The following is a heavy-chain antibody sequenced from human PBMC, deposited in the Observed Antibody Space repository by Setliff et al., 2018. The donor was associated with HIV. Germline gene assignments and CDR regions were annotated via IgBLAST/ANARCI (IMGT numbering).Heavy chain of an antibody. CDR1: GDSVTTSSW. D-gene: IGHD3-22*01. J-gene: IGHJ3*02. Sequence: PSETLSLTCAVSGDSVTTSSWWSWVRQSPGKGLEWSGEIYRSGSTNYNPSLKSRVTISLDKSKNQFSLKVNSVTAADTAVYYCTRRDNSVSGYYTDHAFDIWGQGTLVTVSS. CDR3: TRRDNSVSGYYTDHAFDI. CDR2: IYRSGST. V-gene: IGHV4-4*02.